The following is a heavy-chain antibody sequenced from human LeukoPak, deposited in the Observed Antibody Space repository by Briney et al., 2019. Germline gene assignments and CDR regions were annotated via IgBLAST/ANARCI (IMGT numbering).Heavy chain of an antibody. V-gene: IGHV3-7*01. CDR3: VSQQVVPH. Sequence: PGGSLRLSCVASGFTFSNYWMSWVRQAPGKGLEWVANIKEDGSQKGYVDSVKGRFTISRDNAKNSVYLQMNSLRVEDTAVYYCVSQQVVPHWGQGTRVTVSS. CDR1: GFTFSNYW. D-gene: IGHD6-13*01. CDR2: IKEDGSQK. J-gene: IGHJ4*02.